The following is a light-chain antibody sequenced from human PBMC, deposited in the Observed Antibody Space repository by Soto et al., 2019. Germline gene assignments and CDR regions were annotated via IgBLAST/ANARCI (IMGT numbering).Light chain of an antibody. CDR3: QQYDSSWT. CDR2: GAS. J-gene: IGKJ1*01. CDR1: QSVSSSY. V-gene: IGKV3-20*01. Sequence: EVVMTQSPGTLSLSPGERATLSCRASQSVSSSYLGWYQQKPGQAPRLLIHGASNRASGIPDRFSGSGSGTDFTLTISRLEPEDFAVYYCQQYDSSWTFGQGTKVDIK.